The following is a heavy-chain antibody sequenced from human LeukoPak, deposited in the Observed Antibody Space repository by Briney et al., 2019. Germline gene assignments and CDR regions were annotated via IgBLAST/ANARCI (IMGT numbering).Heavy chain of an antibody. CDR1: GGTFSNYV. Sequence: ASVKVSCKASGGTFSNYVIGWVRQAPGQGLEWMGWISAYNGHTNYAQKLQGRVTMTTDTSTTTAYMELRSLRSDNTAVYYCARNFRLYSKVRHLDYYYYMDVWGKGTTVTVSS. CDR2: ISAYNGHT. D-gene: IGHD4-11*01. CDR3: ARNFRLYSKVRHLDYYYYMDV. J-gene: IGHJ6*03. V-gene: IGHV1-18*01.